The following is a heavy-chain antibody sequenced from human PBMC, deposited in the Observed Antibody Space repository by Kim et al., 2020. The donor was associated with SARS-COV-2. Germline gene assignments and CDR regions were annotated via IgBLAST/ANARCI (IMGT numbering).Heavy chain of an antibody. CDR2: ISGSGGST. CDR3: AKDYRPDYYDSSGYYAPFGMDV. V-gene: IGHV3-23*01. CDR1: GFTFSSYA. Sequence: GGSLRLSCAASGFTFSSYAMSWVRQAPGKGLEWVSAISGSGGSTYYADSVKGRFTISRDNSKNTLYLQMNSLRAEDTAVYYCAKDYRPDYYDSSGYYAPFGMDVWGQGTTVTVSS. D-gene: IGHD3-22*01. J-gene: IGHJ6*02.